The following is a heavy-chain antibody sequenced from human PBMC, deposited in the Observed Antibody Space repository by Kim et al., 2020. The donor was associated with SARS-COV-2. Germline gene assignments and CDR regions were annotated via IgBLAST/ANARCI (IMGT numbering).Heavy chain of an antibody. D-gene: IGHD3-9*01. CDR3: ARSLIYDILTGQEKYYFD. CDR1: GGSFSGYY. J-gene: IGHJ4*01. CDR2: INHSGST. V-gene: IGHV4-34*01. Sequence: SETLSLTCAVYGGSFSGYYWSWIRQPPGKGLEWIGEINHSGSTNYNPSLKSRVTISVDTSKNQFSLKLSSVTAADTAVYYCARSLIYDILTGQEKYYFD.